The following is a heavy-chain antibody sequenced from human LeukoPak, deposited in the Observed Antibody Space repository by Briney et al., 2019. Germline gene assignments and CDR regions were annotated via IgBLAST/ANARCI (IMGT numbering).Heavy chain of an antibody. D-gene: IGHD6-19*01. CDR1: GDSISTYY. J-gene: IGHJ3*02. Sequence: PSETLSLTCTVSGDSISTYYWSWIRQPPGKGLEWIGYIYYRVTSDYNPSLKSRVTMSVDMSTRQISLKLSSVTAADTAVYYCARDDSTDPGIAVAGFGDAFDIWGQGTMVTVSS. V-gene: IGHV4-59*01. CDR2: IYYRVTS. CDR3: ARDDSTDPGIAVAGFGDAFDI.